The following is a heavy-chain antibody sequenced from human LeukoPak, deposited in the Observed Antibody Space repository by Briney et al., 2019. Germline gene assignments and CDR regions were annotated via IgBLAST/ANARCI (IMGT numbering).Heavy chain of an antibody. V-gene: IGHV3-23*01. Sequence: GGSLRLSCAASGFTFDDYGMSWVRQAPGKGLEWVSAISGSGGSTYYADSVKGRFTISRDNSKNTLYLQMNSLRAEDTAVYYCAKDLNSGNPRGVIDYWGQGTLVTVSS. CDR3: AKDLNSGNPRGVIDY. J-gene: IGHJ4*02. CDR2: ISGSGGST. D-gene: IGHD4-23*01. CDR1: GFTFDDYG.